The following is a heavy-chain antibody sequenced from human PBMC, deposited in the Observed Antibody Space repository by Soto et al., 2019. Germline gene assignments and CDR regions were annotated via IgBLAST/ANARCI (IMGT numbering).Heavy chain of an antibody. V-gene: IGHV3-53*02. CDR2: IFGADET. CDR1: GFSVTASN. Sequence: EVQLVETGGDLIQPGGSLRLSCADSGFSVTASNMNWVRQAPGKGLEWVSVIFGADETYYADSVRGRFTISRDNSKNTVYLQMDSLRTEDTALYYCARGGFDWGQGTLVTVSS. D-gene: IGHD3-3*01. J-gene: IGHJ4*02. CDR3: ARGGFD.